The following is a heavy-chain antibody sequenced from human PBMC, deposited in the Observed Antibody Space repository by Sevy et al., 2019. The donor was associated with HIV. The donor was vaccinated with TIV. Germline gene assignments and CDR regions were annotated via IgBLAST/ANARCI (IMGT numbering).Heavy chain of an antibody. V-gene: IGHV3-21*01. Sequence: GGSLRLSCAASGFIFSNYNMHWVRQAPGKGLQWVSCISSSSNDIYYADSLKGRFTISRDNAKNSLYLQMNSLRAEDTALYYCVRGRDYGNFDYWGQGTLVTVSS. D-gene: IGHD4-17*01. J-gene: IGHJ4*02. CDR1: GFIFSNYN. CDR2: ISSSSNDI. CDR3: VRGRDYGNFDY.